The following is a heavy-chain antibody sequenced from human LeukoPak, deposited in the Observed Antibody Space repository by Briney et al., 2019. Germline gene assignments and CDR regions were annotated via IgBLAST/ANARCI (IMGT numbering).Heavy chain of an antibody. CDR3: ARVQRRIAWYWFGP. Sequence: PSETLSLTCTVSGGSISSYYWSWIRQPPGKGLEWIGYIYYSGSTNYNPSLKSRVTISVDTSKNQFSLKLSSVTAADTAVYYCARVQRRIAWYWFGPWGQGTLITVSS. CDR1: GGSISSYY. D-gene: IGHD6-13*01. CDR2: IYYSGST. J-gene: IGHJ5*02. V-gene: IGHV4-59*01.